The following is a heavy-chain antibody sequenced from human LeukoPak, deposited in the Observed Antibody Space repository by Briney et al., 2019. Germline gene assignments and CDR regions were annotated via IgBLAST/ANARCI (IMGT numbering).Heavy chain of an antibody. J-gene: IGHJ4*02. D-gene: IGHD3-10*01. CDR2: IFHAGHT. Sequence: PSQTLSLTCAVSVGSISSVDYPWSSIRQPPGKGLEWIGYIFHAGHTSYNPSHKSRVTISVDMSKNQLSLKLSSVTAADTAVYYCARGFYGSGSQFDYWGQGPLVPVSS. V-gene: IGHV4-30-2*01. CDR3: ARGFYGSGSQFDY. CDR1: VGSISSVDYP.